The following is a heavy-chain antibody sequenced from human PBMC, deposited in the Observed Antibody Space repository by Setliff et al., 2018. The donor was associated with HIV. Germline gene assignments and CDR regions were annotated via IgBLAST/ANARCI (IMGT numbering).Heavy chain of an antibody. CDR2: MNPNSGST. D-gene: IGHD3-3*01. CDR1: GYTFTSYD. CDR3: ARGGFFGVAERRAFAN. J-gene: IGHJ4*02. Sequence: RASVKVSCKASGYTFTSYDINWVRQAPGRGLEWMGWMNPNSGSTDYAQKFQGRVTITRDTSITTAYMELSSLRSEDTAVYYCARGGFFGVAERRAFANWGQGTLVTVSS. V-gene: IGHV1-8*01.